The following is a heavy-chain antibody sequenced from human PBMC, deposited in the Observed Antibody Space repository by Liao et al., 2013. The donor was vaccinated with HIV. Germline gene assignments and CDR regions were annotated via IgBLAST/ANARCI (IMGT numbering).Heavy chain of an antibody. V-gene: IGHV4-30-4*08. J-gene: IGHJ3*01. Sequence: QVQLQQWGAGLVKPSETLSLTCSVSGGSINNNNYYWSWIRQPPGKGLEWIGYIYYTGTTYSNPSLNSRVTISIDTSKNQFSLKLTSVTAADTAVYYCAAGDYGAYKAFDFWARGQWSPSLQ. CDR1: GGSINNNNYY. CDR3: AAGDYGAYKAFDF. D-gene: IGHD4-17*01. CDR2: IYYTGTT.